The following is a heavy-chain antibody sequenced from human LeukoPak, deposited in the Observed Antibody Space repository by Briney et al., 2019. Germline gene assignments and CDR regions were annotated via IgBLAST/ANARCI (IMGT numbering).Heavy chain of an antibody. CDR1: GYSFTSYW. CDR2: IYPGDSDT. D-gene: IGHD1-7*01. J-gene: IGHJ4*02. V-gene: IGHV5-51*01. CDR3: ARASGLELLFDYFDY. Sequence: GESLKISCKGSGYSFTSYWIGWVRQMPGKGLEWMGIIYPGDSDTRYSPSFQGQVTISADKSISTAYLQWSSLKASDTAMYYCARASGLELLFDYFDYWGQGTLVTVSS.